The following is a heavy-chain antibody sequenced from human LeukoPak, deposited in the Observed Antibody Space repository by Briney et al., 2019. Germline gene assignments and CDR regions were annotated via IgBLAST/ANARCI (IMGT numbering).Heavy chain of an antibody. CDR1: GFTFSSYA. CDR2: VGGSGVST. D-gene: IGHD6-19*01. J-gene: IGHJ4*02. CDR3: AKRSSGDDY. Sequence: GGSLRLSCAASGFTFSSYAMTWVRQAPGKGLEWVSAVGGSGVSTYYADSVKGRFTISRDNSKNTLYLQMNSLRAEDTAVYYCAKRSSGDDYWGQGTLVTVSS. V-gene: IGHV3-23*01.